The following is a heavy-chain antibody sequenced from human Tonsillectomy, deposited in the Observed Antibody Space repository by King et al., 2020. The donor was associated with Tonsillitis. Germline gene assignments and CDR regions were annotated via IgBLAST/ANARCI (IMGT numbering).Heavy chain of an antibody. CDR1: GGSISSGIYY. D-gene: IGHD3-10*01. J-gene: IGHJ5*02. Sequence: QLQESGPGLVKPSQTLSLTCTVSGGSISSGIYYWSWIRQAAGKGLEWIGRVYTSGSSNYNPSLKSRVTISIDTSKNQCSLNLRSVTAADTAVYYCAREYYKYSFDPWGQGTLVTVSS. CDR2: VYTSGSS. CDR3: AREYYKYSFDP. V-gene: IGHV4-61*02.